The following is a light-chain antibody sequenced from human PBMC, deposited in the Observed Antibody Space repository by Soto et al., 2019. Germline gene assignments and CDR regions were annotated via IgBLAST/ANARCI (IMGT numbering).Light chain of an antibody. V-gene: IGKV3-20*01. CDR3: QQYGNSTIT. J-gene: IGKJ5*01. CDR2: GAS. Sequence: EVVMTQSPATLSVSPGERATLSCRASQSVSSNLAWYQQKPGQAPRXLIDGASSRATGVPDRFSGTGSGTDFTLTISRLEPEDFAVFYCQQYGNSTITFGQGTRLEIK. CDR1: QSVSSN.